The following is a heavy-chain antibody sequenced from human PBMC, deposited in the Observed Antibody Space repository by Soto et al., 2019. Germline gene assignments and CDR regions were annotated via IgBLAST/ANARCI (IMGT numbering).Heavy chain of an antibody. D-gene: IGHD1-26*01. CDR3: ARDVEGEGGSSPIDY. Sequence: QVQLVQSGAEVKKPGSSVKVSCKASGGTFSSYAISWVRQAPGQGLEWMGGIIPIFGTANYAQKFQGRVTTTTDEPTRIAYTELSSTRAEDTAVYYCARDVEGEGGSSPIDYWGQGTLVTVSS. CDR1: GGTFSSYA. V-gene: IGHV1-69*05. CDR2: IIPIFGTA. J-gene: IGHJ4*02.